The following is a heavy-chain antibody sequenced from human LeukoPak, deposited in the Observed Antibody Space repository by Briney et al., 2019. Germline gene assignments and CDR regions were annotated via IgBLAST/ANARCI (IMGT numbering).Heavy chain of an antibody. CDR1: GFTFSSYA. CDR2: ISGSGGST. J-gene: IGHJ4*02. CDR3: AKDYAYGYYYGSGSKDY. V-gene: IGHV3-23*01. Sequence: GGSLGLSCAASGFTFSSYAMSWVRQAPGKGLEWVSAISGSGGSTYYADSVKGRFTISRDNSKNTLYLQMNSLRAEDTAVYYCAKDYAYGYYYGSGSKDYWGQGTLVTVSS. D-gene: IGHD3-10*01.